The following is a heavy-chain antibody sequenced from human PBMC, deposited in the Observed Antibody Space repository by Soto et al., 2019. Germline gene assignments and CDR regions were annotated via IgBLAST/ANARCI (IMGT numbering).Heavy chain of an antibody. CDR3: ARDVVRSTAGDS. V-gene: IGHV1-69*01. CDR1: GGTFSTSS. J-gene: IGHJ4*02. CDR2: IIPIFTRT. D-gene: IGHD2-15*01. Sequence: QLQLVQAGTEVKEPGSSVKVSCKASGGTFSTSSFVWVRQGHGQGLEWMGGIIPIFTRTNFEQKFQGRVTFSADESTRTTYMELRSLTSEDTAIYYCARDVVRSTAGDSWGQGTLVTVSS.